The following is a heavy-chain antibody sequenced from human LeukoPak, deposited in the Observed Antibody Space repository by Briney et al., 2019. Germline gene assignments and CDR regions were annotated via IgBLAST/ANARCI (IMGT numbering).Heavy chain of an antibody. CDR3: ARKGRFLGY. Sequence: GGSLRLSCAASGFTFSSYSMNWVRQAPGKGLEWVSYISSSSSTKYYANSVKGQFTISRDNAKNSLYLQMNSLRAEDTAVYYCARKGRFLGYWGQGTLVTVSS. CDR2: ISSSSSTK. J-gene: IGHJ4*02. D-gene: IGHD3-3*01. V-gene: IGHV3-48*01. CDR1: GFTFSSYS.